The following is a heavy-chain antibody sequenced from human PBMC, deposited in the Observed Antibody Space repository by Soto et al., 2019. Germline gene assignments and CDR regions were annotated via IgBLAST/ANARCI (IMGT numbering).Heavy chain of an antibody. CDR1: GYSISSGYY. D-gene: IGHD3-9*01. V-gene: IGHV4-38-2*01. CDR3: ACRHFDWLSGDYGMDV. J-gene: IGHJ6*02. CDR2: IYHSGST. Sequence: XRTLSLTCAVSGYSISSGYYWRCIRQPPGEGLEWIGSIYHSGSTYYNPSLKSRVTISVDTSKNQFSLKLSSVTAADTAVYYCACRHFDWLSGDYGMDVWGQGTTVTVSS.